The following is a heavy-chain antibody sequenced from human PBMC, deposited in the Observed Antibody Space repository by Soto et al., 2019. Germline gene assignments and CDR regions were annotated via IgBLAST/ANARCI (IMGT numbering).Heavy chain of an antibody. D-gene: IGHD6-13*01. Sequence: KASCKASGYTFTSYDINSVRQATGQGLEWMGWMNPNSGNTGYAQKFQGWVTMTRDTSISTAYMELSRLRSDDTAVYYCARDRVAAAGTWTIYYYCGMDVWGQGTTVTVSS. CDR2: MNPNSGNT. CDR1: GYTFTSYD. V-gene: IGHV1-8*01. CDR3: ARDRVAAAGTWTIYYYCGMDV. J-gene: IGHJ6*02.